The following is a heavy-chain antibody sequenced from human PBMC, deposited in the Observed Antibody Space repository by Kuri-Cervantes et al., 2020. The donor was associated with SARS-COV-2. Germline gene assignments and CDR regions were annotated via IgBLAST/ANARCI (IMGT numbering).Heavy chain of an antibody. V-gene: IGHV3-11*05. CDR2: ISSSSSYT. J-gene: IGHJ4*02. CDR3: AKVSGDMYYYDSSGYLD. D-gene: IGHD3-22*01. CDR1: GFTFSDYY. Sequence: GESLKISCAASGFTFSDYYMSWIRQAPGKGLKWVSYISSSSSYTNYADSVKGRFTISRDNAKNSLYLQMNSLRAEDTAVYYCAKVSGDMYYYDSSGYLDWGQGTLVTVSS.